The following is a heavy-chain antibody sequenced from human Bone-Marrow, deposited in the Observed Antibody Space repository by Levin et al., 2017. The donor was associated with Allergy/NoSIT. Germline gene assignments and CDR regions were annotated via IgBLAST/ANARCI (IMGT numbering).Heavy chain of an antibody. Sequence: SETLSLTCTVSGGSISSSSYYWGWIRQPPGKGLEWIGSIYYSGSTYYNPSLKSRVTISVDTSKNQFSLKLSSVTAADTAVYYCARCTSPQQPPPPPHWFDPWGQGTLVTVS. D-gene: IGHD2-2*01. CDR2: IYYSGST. CDR3: ARCTSPQQPPPPPHWFDP. CDR1: GGSISSSSYY. V-gene: IGHV4-39*01. J-gene: IGHJ5*02.